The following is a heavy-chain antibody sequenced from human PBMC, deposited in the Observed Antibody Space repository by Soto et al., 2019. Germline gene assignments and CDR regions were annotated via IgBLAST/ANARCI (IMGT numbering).Heavy chain of an antibody. CDR1: GGTFSIYT. D-gene: IGHD2-21*02. V-gene: IGHV1-69*02. J-gene: IGHJ4*02. CDR3: ATLLLAYCGGDCPMADY. CDR2: IIPIHGIA. Sequence: KVSCKASGGTFSIYTISWVRRAPGQGLEWMGRIIPIHGIANYAQKFQGRVTITADKSTSTAYMELSSLRSEDTAVYYCATLLLAYCGGDCPMADYWGQGTLVTVSS.